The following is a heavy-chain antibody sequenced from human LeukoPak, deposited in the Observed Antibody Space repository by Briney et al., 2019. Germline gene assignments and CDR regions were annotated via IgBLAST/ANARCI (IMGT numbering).Heavy chain of an antibody. CDR2: INPSGGST. V-gene: IGHV1-46*01. CDR3: ASLHYGSGRLRDY. J-gene: IGHJ4*02. D-gene: IGHD3-10*01. CDR1: GYTFTSYY. Sequence: ASVKVSCKASGYTFTSYYMHWVRQAPGQGLEWMGIINPSGGSTSYAQKFQGRVTITRNTSISTAYMELSNLRSEDTAVYYCASLHYGSGRLRDYWGQGTLVTVSS.